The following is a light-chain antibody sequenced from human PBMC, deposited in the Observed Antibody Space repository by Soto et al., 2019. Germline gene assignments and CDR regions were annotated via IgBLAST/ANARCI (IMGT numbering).Light chain of an antibody. V-gene: IGLV1-44*01. CDR1: GSNIGSNT. CDR3: ASWDDSLNGWV. Sequence: QLVLAQPPSASGTPGQRVTISCSGRGSNIGSNTVNWYQQLPGTAPKLLIYSNTQRPFGVPDRFSGSKSGTSASLAISGLQSEDEADYYCASWDDSLNGWVFGGGTKLTVL. CDR2: SNT. J-gene: IGLJ3*02.